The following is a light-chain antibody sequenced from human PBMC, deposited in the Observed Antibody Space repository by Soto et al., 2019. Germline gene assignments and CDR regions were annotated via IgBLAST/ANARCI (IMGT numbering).Light chain of an antibody. Sequence: DIQMTQSPSSLAASVGDRVTITCRASQTISIYLNWYQQKPGKAPKLLIYAASSLQSGVPSRFSGSGSGTDFTLTISSLQPEDFANYYCQQSYTTPGGVTFGQGTRLEIK. V-gene: IGKV1-39*01. CDR2: AAS. CDR1: QTISIY. CDR3: QQSYTTPGGVT. J-gene: IGKJ5*01.